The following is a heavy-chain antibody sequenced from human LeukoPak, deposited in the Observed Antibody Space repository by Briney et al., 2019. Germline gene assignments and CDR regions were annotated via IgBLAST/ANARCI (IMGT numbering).Heavy chain of an antibody. CDR2: INHSGST. CDR1: GGSFSGYY. Sequence: RASETLSLTCAVYGGSFSGYYWSWIRQPPGKGLEWIGEINHSGSTNYNPSLKSRVTISVDTSKNQFSLKLSSVTAADTAVYYCARVTVGGSGWLFDYWGQGTLVTVSS. CDR3: ARVTVGGSGWLFDY. J-gene: IGHJ4*02. V-gene: IGHV4-34*01. D-gene: IGHD6-19*01.